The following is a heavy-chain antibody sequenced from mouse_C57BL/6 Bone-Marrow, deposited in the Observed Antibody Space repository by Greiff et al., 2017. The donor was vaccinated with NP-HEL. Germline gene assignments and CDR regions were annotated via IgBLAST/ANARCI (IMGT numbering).Heavy chain of an antibody. V-gene: IGHV1-81*01. CDR3: ARSREYPAWFAY. Sequence: QVQLKQSGAELARPGASVKLSCKASGYTFTSYGISWVKQRTGQGLEWIGEIYPRSGNTYYIEKFKGKATLTADKSSSTAYMELRSLTSEDSAVYFCARSREYPAWFAYWGQGTLVTVSA. CDR1: GYTFTSYG. CDR2: IYPRSGNT. D-gene: IGHD5-1*01. J-gene: IGHJ3*01.